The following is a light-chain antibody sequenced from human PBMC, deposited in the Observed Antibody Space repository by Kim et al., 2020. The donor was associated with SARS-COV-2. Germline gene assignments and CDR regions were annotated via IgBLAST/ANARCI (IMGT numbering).Light chain of an antibody. V-gene: IGLV3-25*03. CDR1: ALPSQY. J-gene: IGLJ3*02. CDR2: KDT. Sequence: SYELTQPPSVSVSPGQTARITCSGDALPSQYVYWYQQRPGRAPVLIIYKDTERPSGVPERISGSSSGTTATLTISGVQAEDESDYYCQSPDSSATWVFGGGTQLTVL. CDR3: QSPDSSATWV.